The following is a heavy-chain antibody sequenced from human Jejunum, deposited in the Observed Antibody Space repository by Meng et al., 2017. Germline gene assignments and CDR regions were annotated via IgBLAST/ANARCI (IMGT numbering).Heavy chain of an antibody. Sequence: GASLKISCQGSGYHFTNNWIGWVRQMPGKGLQWMGSISPGDSQTKYSPSFPGQVTISVDKSTTTAYLQLSILKSSHTAMYYCARLFGTIDTFWYLGGWFDPWGQGTLVTVSS. D-gene: IGHD6-13*01. CDR1: GYHFTNNW. CDR3: ARLFGTIDTFWYLGGWFDP. V-gene: IGHV5-51*01. J-gene: IGHJ5*02. CDR2: ISPGDSQT.